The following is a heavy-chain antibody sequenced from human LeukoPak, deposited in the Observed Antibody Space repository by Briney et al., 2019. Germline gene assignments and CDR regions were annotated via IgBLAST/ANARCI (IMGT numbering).Heavy chain of an antibody. J-gene: IGHJ4*02. CDR1: GFTFSSYA. Sequence: GGSLRLSCAASGFTFSSYAMSWVRQAPGKGLEWVSAISGSGGSTYYADSVKGRFTISRDNSKNTLYLQMNSLRAEDTAVYYCAKDFYVWGSYRTFDDWGQGTLVTVSS. V-gene: IGHV3-23*01. D-gene: IGHD3-16*02. CDR3: AKDFYVWGSYRTFDD. CDR2: ISGSGGST.